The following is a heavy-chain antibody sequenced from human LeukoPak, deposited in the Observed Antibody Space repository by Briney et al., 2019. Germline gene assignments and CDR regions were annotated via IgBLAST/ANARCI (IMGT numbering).Heavy chain of an antibody. CDR2: IKQDGSEK. CDR1: GFTFSSYW. V-gene: IGHV3-7*01. Sequence: GGSLRLSCAASGFTFSSYWMSWVRQAPGKGLEWVANIKQDGSEKYYLDSVKGRFTMCRVNDKNLLYMQMSGLRAEDTAVYYGARSLEYYGDPVFDDWGQGTLVTVAS. D-gene: IGHD4-17*01. CDR3: ARSLEYYGDPVFDD. J-gene: IGHJ5*02.